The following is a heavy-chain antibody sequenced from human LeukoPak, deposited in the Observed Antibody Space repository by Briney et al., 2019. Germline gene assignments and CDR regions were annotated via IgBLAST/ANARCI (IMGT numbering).Heavy chain of an antibody. CDR1: GGSISSYY. D-gene: IGHD4-23*01. CDR2: IYYSGST. CDR3: ARESTVALYY. Sequence: SETLSLTCTVSGGSISSYYWSWIRQPPGKGLEWIGYIYYSGSTNYNPSLKSRVTISVDTSKNQFSLKLSSVTAADTAVYYCARESTVALYYWGQGTLVTVSS. V-gene: IGHV4-59*01. J-gene: IGHJ4*01.